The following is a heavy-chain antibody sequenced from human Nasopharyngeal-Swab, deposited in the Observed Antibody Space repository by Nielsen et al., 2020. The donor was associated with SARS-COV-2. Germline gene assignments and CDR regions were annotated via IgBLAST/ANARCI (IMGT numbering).Heavy chain of an antibody. CDR1: GYSFPTYW. V-gene: IGHV5-51*01. J-gene: IGHJ6*02. CDR2: IYPGDSNT. D-gene: IGHD1-26*01. CDR3: ARPMRPMGHYYFGMDV. Sequence: GESLKISCKGSGYSFPTYWSGWVRQMHGKGLEWMGIIYPGDSNTRYSPSFQGQVTISVDKYSSTAYLQWSSLKASDTAIYSCARPMRPMGHYYFGMDVWGQGTTVTVSS.